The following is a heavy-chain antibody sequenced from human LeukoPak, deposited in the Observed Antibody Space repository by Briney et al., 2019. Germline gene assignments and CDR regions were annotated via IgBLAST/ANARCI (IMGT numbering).Heavy chain of an antibody. D-gene: IGHD6-13*01. CDR1: GGSISSYY. V-gene: IGHV4-59*01. J-gene: IGHJ5*02. CDR2: IYYSGST. CDR3: ARAGTPNWFDP. Sequence: SETLSLTCTVSGGSISSYYWSWIRRPPGKGLEWIGYIYYSGSTNYNPSLKSRVTISVDTSKNQFSLKLSSVTAADAAVYYCARAGTPNWFDPWGQGTLVTVSS.